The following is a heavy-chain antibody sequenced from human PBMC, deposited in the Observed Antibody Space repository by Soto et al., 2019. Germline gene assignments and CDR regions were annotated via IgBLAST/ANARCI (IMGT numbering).Heavy chain of an antibody. CDR1: GFTFNSYG. V-gene: IGHV3-7*05. CDR2: IKEDGSEK. D-gene: IGHD3-16*01. Sequence: EVQLVESGGGLVQPGGSLRLSCAASGFTFNSYGMSWVRQTPGKRLEWVASIKEDGSEKTYVDSLKGRFTISRDNAKNSLYLQLNSLRAEDTAVYYWTRGDTFFDVFTGFVDYWGQGTRVTVSS. CDR3: TRGDTFFDVFTGFVDY. J-gene: IGHJ4*02.